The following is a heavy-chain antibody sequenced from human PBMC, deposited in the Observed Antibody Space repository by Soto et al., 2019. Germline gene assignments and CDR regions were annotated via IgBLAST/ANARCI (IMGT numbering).Heavy chain of an antibody. Sequence: KVSCKASGGTFSSYAISWVRQAPGQGLDWMGGIIPIFGTANYAQKFQGRVTITADESTSTAYMELSSLRSEDTAVYYCARPKYQLLSVSYYYYGMDVWGQGTTVTVS. D-gene: IGHD2-2*01. V-gene: IGHV1-69*01. CDR1: GGTFSSYA. CDR2: IIPIFGTA. J-gene: IGHJ6*02. CDR3: ARPKYQLLSVSYYYYGMDV.